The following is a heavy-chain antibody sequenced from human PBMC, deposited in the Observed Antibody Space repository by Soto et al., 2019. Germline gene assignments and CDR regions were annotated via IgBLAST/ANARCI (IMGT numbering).Heavy chain of an antibody. J-gene: IGHJ4*02. V-gene: IGHV3-13*01. Sequence: EVQLVESGGGLVQPGGSLRLSCAASGFTFSSYDMHWVRQATGKGLEWVSAIGTAGDTYYPGSVKGRFTISRENAKNSLYLQMTSLRAEDTAVYYCARVHRGSSWYWWSFYFDYWGQGTLVTVSS. CDR2: IGTAGDT. CDR1: GFTFSSYD. D-gene: IGHD6-13*01. CDR3: ARVHRGSSWYWWSFYFDY.